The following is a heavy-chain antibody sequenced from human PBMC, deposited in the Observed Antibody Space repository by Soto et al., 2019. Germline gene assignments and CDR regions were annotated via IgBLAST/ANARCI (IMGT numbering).Heavy chain of an antibody. J-gene: IGHJ4*02. CDR3: ARQIYDSDTGPNFQYYFDS. D-gene: IGHD3-22*01. CDR2: IDPSDSQT. CDR1: GYSFAGYW. V-gene: IGHV5-10-1*01. Sequence: PGESLKISCKGSGYSFAGYWITWVRQKPGKGLECMGRIDPSDSQTYYSPSFRGHVTISVTKSITTVFLQWSSLRASDTAMYYCARQIYDSDTGPNFQYYFDSWGQGTPVTVS.